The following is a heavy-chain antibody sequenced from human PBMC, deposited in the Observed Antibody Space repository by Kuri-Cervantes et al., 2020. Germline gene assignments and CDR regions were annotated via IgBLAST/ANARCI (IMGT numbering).Heavy chain of an antibody. CDR3: ARDYYYGSGSYGGWFDP. CDR1: GYTFTSYD. J-gene: IGHJ5*02. D-gene: IGHD3-10*01. Sequence: ASVKVSCKASGYTFTSYDINWVRQATGQGLEWVGWMNPNSANTGYAQKFQGRVTMTRDTSTSTVYMELSSLRSEDTAVYYCARDYYYGSGSYGGWFDPWGQGTLVTVSS. V-gene: IGHV1-8*01. CDR2: MNPNSANT.